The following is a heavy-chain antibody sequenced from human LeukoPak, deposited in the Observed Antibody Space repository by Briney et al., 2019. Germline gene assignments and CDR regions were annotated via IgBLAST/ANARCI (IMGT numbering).Heavy chain of an antibody. V-gene: IGHV1-18*01. Sequence: GASVKVSCKASGYIFTSYGISWVRQAPGQGLEWMGWISGDSGKTKYAQKFQGRVTLTTDTSTNTAYMELSSLRSDDTAVYYCAREVYDTNGDYFDSWGQGTLVTVSS. CDR3: AREVYDTNGDYFDS. J-gene: IGHJ4*02. CDR1: GYIFTSYG. D-gene: IGHD2-8*01. CDR2: ISGDSGKT.